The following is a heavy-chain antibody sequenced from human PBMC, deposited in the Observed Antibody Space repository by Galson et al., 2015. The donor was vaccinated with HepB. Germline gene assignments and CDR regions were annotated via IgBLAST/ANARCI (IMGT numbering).Heavy chain of an antibody. CDR2: IAYDGSDK. D-gene: IGHD5-18*01. Sequence: SLRLSCAASGFTFSDYGMHWVRQAPGKGLEWVAVIAYDGSDKNYADSVKGRFTISRGNSKNTLYLQMNNLRGDDTAVYYCAKDRYSNYVEGWLDTWGPGTLVTVSS. J-gene: IGHJ5*02. CDR3: AKDRYSNYVEGWLDT. CDR1: GFTFSDYG. V-gene: IGHV3-30*18.